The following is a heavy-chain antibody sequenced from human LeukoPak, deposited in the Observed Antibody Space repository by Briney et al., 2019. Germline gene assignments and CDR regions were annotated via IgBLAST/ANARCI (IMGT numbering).Heavy chain of an antibody. V-gene: IGHV4-59*08. CDR3: ARLPSTRTLDFDH. CDR1: GGSISSYS. CDR2: ISNSGST. Sequence: PSETLSLTCTVSGGSISSYSWSWLRQPPGKGLEWIGYISNSGSTDYNPSLKSRATISVDTSKNQFSVKLSSVTAADTAVYYCARLPSTRTLDFDHWGQGTLVTVSS. D-gene: IGHD5/OR15-5a*01. J-gene: IGHJ4*02.